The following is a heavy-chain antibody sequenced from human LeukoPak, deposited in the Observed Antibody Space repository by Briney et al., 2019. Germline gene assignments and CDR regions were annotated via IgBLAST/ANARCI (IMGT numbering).Heavy chain of an antibody. CDR2: IYPGDSDS. J-gene: IGHJ4*02. Sequence: GESLKISCKGSGYSFTSYWIGWVRQMPGKGLEWMGIIYPGDSDSRYSPSFQGQVTISADKSISTAYLQWNSLKASDTAMYYCARRDATVTTPFDYWGQGTLVTVSS. CDR3: ARRDATVTTPFDY. CDR1: GYSFTSYW. V-gene: IGHV5-51*01. D-gene: IGHD4-17*01.